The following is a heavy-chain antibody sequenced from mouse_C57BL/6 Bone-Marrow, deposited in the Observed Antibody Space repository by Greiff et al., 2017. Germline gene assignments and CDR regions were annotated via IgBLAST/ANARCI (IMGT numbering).Heavy chain of an antibody. J-gene: IGHJ1*03. CDR2: INPNNGGT. CDR3: ATNWDRYFDV. CDR1: GYTFTSYW. Sequence: QVQLKQPGTELVKPGASVKLSCKASGYTFTSYWLHWVKQRPGQGLEWIGNINPNNGGTNYNEKFKNKATLTVDKSSSAAYMQLSSLTSEDSAVYYCATNWDRYFDVWGTGTTVTVSS. D-gene: IGHD4-1*01. V-gene: IGHV1-53*01.